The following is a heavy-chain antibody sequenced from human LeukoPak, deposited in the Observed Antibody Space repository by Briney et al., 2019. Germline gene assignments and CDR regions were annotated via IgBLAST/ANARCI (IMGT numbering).Heavy chain of an antibody. J-gene: IGHJ4*02. V-gene: IGHV4-59*08. D-gene: IGHD4-17*01. CDR1: GGSISSYY. Sequence: SETLSLTCTVSGGSISSYYWSWIRQPPGKGLEWIGYIYYSGSTNYNPSLKSRVTISVDTSKNQFSLKLSSVTAADTAVYYCARHYGDSGRYYFDYWGQGTLVTVPS. CDR3: ARHYGDSGRYYFDY. CDR2: IYYSGST.